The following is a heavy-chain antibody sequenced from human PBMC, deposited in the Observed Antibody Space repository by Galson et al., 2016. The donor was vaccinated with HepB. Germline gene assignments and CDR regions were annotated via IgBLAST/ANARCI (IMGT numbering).Heavy chain of an antibody. D-gene: IGHD1-26*01. CDR3: AVYSGSLAGAFDI. Sequence: SVKVSCKASGYTFTNYDITWVRQAPGQGLECMGWISGYNGNTNYPQKFQGRVTMTTDTSTSTAYMELRSLTSDDTAVYYCAVYSGSLAGAFDIWGQGTMVTVSS. J-gene: IGHJ3*02. CDR2: ISGYNGNT. V-gene: IGHV1-18*04. CDR1: GYTFTNYD.